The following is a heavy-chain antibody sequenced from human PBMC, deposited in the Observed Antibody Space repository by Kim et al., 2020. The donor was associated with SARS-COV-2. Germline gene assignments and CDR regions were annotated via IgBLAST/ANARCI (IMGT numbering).Heavy chain of an antibody. D-gene: IGHD3-22*01. CDR1: GGSISSYY. V-gene: IGHV4-59*13. Sequence: SETLSLTCTVSGGSISSYYWSWIRQPPGKGLEWIGYIYYSGSTNYNPSLKSRVTISVDTSKNQFSLKLSSVTAADTAVYYCARVFRDSSGYYYVHFDYWGQGTLVTVSS. CDR2: IYYSGST. J-gene: IGHJ4*02. CDR3: ARVFRDSSGYYYVHFDY.